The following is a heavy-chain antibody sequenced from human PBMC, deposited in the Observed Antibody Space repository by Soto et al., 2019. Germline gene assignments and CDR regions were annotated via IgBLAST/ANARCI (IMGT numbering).Heavy chain of an antibody. D-gene: IGHD3-3*01. J-gene: IGHJ4*02. V-gene: IGHV4-39*01. CDR3: ARVITIFGVVITKLRYFNY. CDR1: GGSISSSSYY. Sequence: SETLSLTCTVSGGSISSSSYYWGWIRQPPGKGLEWIGSIYYSGSTYYNPSLKSRVTISVDTSKNQFTLKLSSVTAADTAVYYCARVITIFGVVITKLRYFNYWRQGXLVTVYS. CDR2: IYYSGST.